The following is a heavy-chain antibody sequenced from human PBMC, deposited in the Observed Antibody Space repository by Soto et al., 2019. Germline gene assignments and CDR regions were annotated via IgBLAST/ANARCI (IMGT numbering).Heavy chain of an antibody. CDR2: INAGNGNT. Sequence: ASVKVSCKASGYTFTSYALHWVRQAPGQRLEWMGWINAGNGNTKYSQKFQGRVTLTSDTSATTAYMELNSLTSEDTAVYYCARWDGYRPGYWGQGTLVTVSS. CDR3: ARWDGYRPGY. V-gene: IGHV1-3*01. D-gene: IGHD6-25*01. CDR1: GYTFTSYA. J-gene: IGHJ4*02.